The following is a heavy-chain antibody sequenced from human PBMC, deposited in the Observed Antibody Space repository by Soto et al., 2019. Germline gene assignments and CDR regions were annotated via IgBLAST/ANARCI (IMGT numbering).Heavy chain of an antibody. V-gene: IGHV3-30*04. CDR2: ISYDGSNK. Sequence: GGSLRLSCAASGFTFSSYAMHWVRQAPGKGLEWVAVISYDGSNKYYADSVKGRFTISRDNSKNTLYLQMNSLRAEDTAVYYCARGPLGSTRGAFDIWGQGTMVTVSS. CDR1: GFTFSSYA. D-gene: IGHD7-27*01. CDR3: ARGPLGSTRGAFDI. J-gene: IGHJ3*02.